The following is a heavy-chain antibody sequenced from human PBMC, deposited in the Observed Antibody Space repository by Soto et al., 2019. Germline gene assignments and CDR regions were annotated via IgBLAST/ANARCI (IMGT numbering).Heavy chain of an antibody. CDR3: AKVSGGALYYYYGMDV. D-gene: IGHD3-3*01. J-gene: IGHJ6*02. CDR2: IRGSGGST. V-gene: IGHV3-23*01. CDR1: GFTFSSYA. Sequence: EVQLLESGGGLVQPGGSLRLSCAASGFTFSSYAMSWVRQAPGKGLEWVSAIRGSGGSTYYADSVKGRFTISRDNSKNTLYLQMNSLRAEDTAVYYCAKVSGGALYYYYGMDVWGQGTTVTVSS.